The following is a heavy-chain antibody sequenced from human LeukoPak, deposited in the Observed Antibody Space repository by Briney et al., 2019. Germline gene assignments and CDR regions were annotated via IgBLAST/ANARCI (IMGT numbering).Heavy chain of an antibody. D-gene: IGHD6-13*01. V-gene: IGHV3-30-3*01. CDR2: ISYDGSNK. Sequence: GGSLRLSCAASGFTFSSYAMHWVRQAPGKGLEWVAVISYDGSNKYYADSVKGRFTISRDNSKNTLYLQMNSLRAEDTAVYYCARDRIAAAGRFDPWGQGTLVTVSS. CDR3: ARDRIAAAGRFDP. J-gene: IGHJ5*02. CDR1: GFTFSSYA.